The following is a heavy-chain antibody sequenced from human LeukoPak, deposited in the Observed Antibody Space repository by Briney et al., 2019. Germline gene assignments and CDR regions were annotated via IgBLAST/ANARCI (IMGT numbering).Heavy chain of an antibody. D-gene: IGHD2-2*01. Sequence: GGSLRLSCAASGFTFSSYALTWVRQAPGKGLEWVSAISGSGVSTYYADSVKGRFTISRDNSKNTLYLQMSSLRAEDTAVYYCANDYRYCTSTSCYGDDAFDIWGQGTMVTVSS. V-gene: IGHV3-23*01. J-gene: IGHJ3*02. CDR2: ISGSGVST. CDR3: ANDYRYCTSTSCYGDDAFDI. CDR1: GFTFSSYA.